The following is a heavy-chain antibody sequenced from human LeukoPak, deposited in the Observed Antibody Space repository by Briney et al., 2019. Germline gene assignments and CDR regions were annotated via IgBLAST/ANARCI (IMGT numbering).Heavy chain of an antibody. Sequence: SETLSLTCTVSGGSISNYYWSWIRQPPGKGLEWIGYIYYSGSTNYNPSLKSRVTTSVDTSKNQFSLKLSSVTATDTAVYYCARLPSNWAHFDYWGQGTLVTVSS. J-gene: IGHJ4*02. V-gene: IGHV4-59*08. CDR1: GGSISNYY. D-gene: IGHD7-27*01. CDR3: ARLPSNWAHFDY. CDR2: IYYSGST.